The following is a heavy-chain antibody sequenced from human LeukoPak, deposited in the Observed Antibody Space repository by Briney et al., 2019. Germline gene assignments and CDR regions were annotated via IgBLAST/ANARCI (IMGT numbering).Heavy chain of an antibody. CDR3: AKTLHIYASRPTFDY. Sequence: GGSLRLSCAASGFTFSSYWMHWVRQAPGKGLVWVSRINSDGSSTSYADSVKGRFTISRDNSKNTLYLQTNSLRAEDTAVYYCAKTLHIYASRPTFDYWGQGTLVTVSS. D-gene: IGHD5/OR15-5a*01. J-gene: IGHJ4*02. V-gene: IGHV3-74*01. CDR1: GFTFSSYW. CDR2: INSDGSST.